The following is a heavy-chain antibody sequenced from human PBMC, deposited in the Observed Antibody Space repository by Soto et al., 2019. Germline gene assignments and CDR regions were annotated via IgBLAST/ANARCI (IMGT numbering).Heavy chain of an antibody. J-gene: IGHJ4*02. CDR1: GYIFTSYG. CDR2: ISAYNGNT. V-gene: IGHV1-18*01. Sequence: ASVKVSCKASGYIFTSYGISWVRQAPGQGLEWMGWISAYNGNTKYAQKLQGRVTMTTDTSTSTAYMELRSLRSDDTAVYYCARDRDYGDLGPIFDYWGQGTLVTVSS. CDR3: ARDRDYGDLGPIFDY. D-gene: IGHD4-17*01.